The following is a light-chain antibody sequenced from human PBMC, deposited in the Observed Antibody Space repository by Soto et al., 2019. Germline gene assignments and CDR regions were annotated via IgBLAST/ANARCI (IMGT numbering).Light chain of an antibody. V-gene: IGKV3-15*01. CDR2: GAS. CDR3: QQYNNWPPVT. Sequence: EIVMTQSPATLSVSPGERSTLSFMSSQSVSSNYLAWYRQKPGQAPRLLIYGASTRATDIPATFSGSGSGTEFTLTISSLQSEDFAVYYCQQYNNWPPVTFGGGTKVDIK. J-gene: IGKJ4*01. CDR1: QSVSSN.